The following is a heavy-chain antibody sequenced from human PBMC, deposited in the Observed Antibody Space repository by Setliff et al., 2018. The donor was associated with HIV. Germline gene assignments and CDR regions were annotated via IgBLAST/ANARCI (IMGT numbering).Heavy chain of an antibody. CDR3: ASMYSNYGRYYYYYMDV. CDR2: IYYSGIT. D-gene: IGHD4-4*01. CDR1: DGSISSSGYY. V-gene: IGHV4-31*03. J-gene: IGHJ6*03. Sequence: SETLSLTCTVSDGSISSSGYYWSWIRQHPGKGLEWIGYIYYSGITYYNPTLKSRVTMAVDTSKRQFSLKLSSVTAADTAVYYCASMYSNYGRYYYYYMDVWGKGATVTVSS.